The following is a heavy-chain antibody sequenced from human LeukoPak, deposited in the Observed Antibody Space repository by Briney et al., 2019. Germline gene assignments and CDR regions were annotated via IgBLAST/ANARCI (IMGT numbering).Heavy chain of an antibody. V-gene: IGHV1-69*05. Sequence: SVKVSCKASGGTFSSYAISWVRQAPGQGLEWMGGIIPIFGTANYAQKFQGRVTITTDESTGTAYMELSSLRSEDTAVYYCARGAPPNYYDSSGYYYAYYYYYMDVWGKGTTVTVSS. CDR1: GGTFSSYA. CDR3: ARGAPPNYYDSSGYYYAYYYYYMDV. J-gene: IGHJ6*03. CDR2: IIPIFGTA. D-gene: IGHD3-22*01.